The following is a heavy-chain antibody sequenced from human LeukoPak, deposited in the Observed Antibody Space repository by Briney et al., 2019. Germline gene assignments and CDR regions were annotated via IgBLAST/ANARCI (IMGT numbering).Heavy chain of an antibody. J-gene: IGHJ4*02. CDR1: GYTFTSYY. Sequence: EASVKVSCKASGYTFTSYYMHWVRQAPGQGLEWVGMINPSGGSTSYAQKFQGRVTMTRDTSTSTVYMELSSLRSEDTAVYYCARALDQRYSSGWYQVPADYWGQGTLVTVSS. V-gene: IGHV1-46*01. CDR2: INPSGGST. D-gene: IGHD6-19*01. CDR3: ARALDQRYSSGWYQVPADY.